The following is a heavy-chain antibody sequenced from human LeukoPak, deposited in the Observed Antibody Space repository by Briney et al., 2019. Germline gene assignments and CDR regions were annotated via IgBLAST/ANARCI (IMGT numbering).Heavy chain of an antibody. J-gene: IGHJ6*02. Sequence: GGSLRLSCAASGLTLSDDYMTWVRQAPGKGLESVLIMTTSGNIKSSADSVKGRFTISRDNAKNSLYLQMNNLRGEDAAVYYCVGGPGASYWGQGTTVTVSS. CDR3: VGGPGASY. CDR2: MTTSGNIK. V-gene: IGHV3-11*04. D-gene: IGHD3-16*01. CDR1: GLTLSDDY.